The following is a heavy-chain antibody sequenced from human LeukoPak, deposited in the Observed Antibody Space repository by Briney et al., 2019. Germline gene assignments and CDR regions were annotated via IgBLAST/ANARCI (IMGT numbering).Heavy chain of an antibody. J-gene: IGHJ5*02. V-gene: IGHV4-59*08. D-gene: IGHD6-6*01. Sequence: PSETLSLTCTVSGCFISTYSWSWIRQPPGKGLEWIGSIYNSGGTTYNPSLKSRVTIPVDTSKTHCSLKLSSVTAADRAVYYCAHGQLVPPFWFGTCGQRDLGTASS. CDR3: AHGQLVPPFWFGT. CDR1: GCFISTYS. CDR2: IYNSGGT.